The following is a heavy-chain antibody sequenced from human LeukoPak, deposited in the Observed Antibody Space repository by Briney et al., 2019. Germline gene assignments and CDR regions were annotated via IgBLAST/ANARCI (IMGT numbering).Heavy chain of an antibody. V-gene: IGHV3-13*01. CDR1: GLTFSSYD. CDR3: VLGAYWNDDKNAFHI. D-gene: IGHD1-1*01. J-gene: IGHJ3*02. CDR2: IGATGDT. Sequence: GGSLRLSCAASGLTFSSYDMHWIRQAPGKGLEWVSSIGATGDTYYAGSVKGRFTISRVNAKKSLYLQMSSLSAEDTAVYFCVLGAYWNDDKNAFHIWGPGTMVTVSS.